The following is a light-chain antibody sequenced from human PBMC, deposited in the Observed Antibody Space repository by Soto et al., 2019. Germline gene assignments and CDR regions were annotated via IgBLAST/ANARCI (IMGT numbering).Light chain of an antibody. CDR2: GTS. CDR1: QSVRDN. CDR3: QQYDNWPIT. J-gene: IGKJ4*01. V-gene: IGKV3-15*01. Sequence: EIELTQSPGILSLSPGERATLSCRASQSVRDNLAWYQQKRGQAPRLLIYGTSIRATGIPASFSGSGSGTEFTLTISSLQSEDFAVYYCQQYDNWPITFGGGTKVDIK.